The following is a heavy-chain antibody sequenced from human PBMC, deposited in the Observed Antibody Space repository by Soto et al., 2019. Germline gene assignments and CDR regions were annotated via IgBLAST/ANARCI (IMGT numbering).Heavy chain of an antibody. J-gene: IGHJ4*02. V-gene: IGHV3-30-3*01. Sequence: QVQLVESGGGVVQPGRSLRLSCAASGFTFSSYAMHWVRQAPGKGLEWVAVISYDGSNKSYADSVKGRFTISRDNSKNTLYLQMNSLRAEDTAVYYCARIGIAVASGASEVLDYWGQGTLVTVSS. D-gene: IGHD6-19*01. CDR1: GFTFSSYA. CDR3: ARIGIAVASGASEVLDY. CDR2: ISYDGSNK.